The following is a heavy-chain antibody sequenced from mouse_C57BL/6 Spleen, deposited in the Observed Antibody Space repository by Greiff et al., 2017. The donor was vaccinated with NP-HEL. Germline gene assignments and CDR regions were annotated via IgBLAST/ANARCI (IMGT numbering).Heavy chain of an antibody. V-gene: IGHV1-15*01. J-gene: IGHJ2*01. CDR3: TSYDAMDY. D-gene: IGHD2-3*01. CDR2: IDPETGGT. CDR1: GYTFTDYD. Sequence: QVQLQQSGAELVRPGASVTLSCKASGYTFTDYDMHWVKQTPVHGLEWIGAIDPETGGTAYNQKFKGKAILTADKSSSTAYMALRSLTSEDSAVYYCTSYDAMDYWGQGTTLTVSS.